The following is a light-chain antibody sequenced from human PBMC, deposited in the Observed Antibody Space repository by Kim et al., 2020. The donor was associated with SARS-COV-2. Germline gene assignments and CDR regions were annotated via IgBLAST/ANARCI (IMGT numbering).Light chain of an antibody. V-gene: IGLV2-8*01. CDR2: EVT. J-gene: IGLJ1*01. CDR1: SSDIGSYNF. Sequence: GQSVTISCTGASSDIGSYNFVSWYQQLPGKAPTLMIYEVTKRPSGVPDRFSGSKSGNTASLTVSGLQADDEADYYCSSYAGSNNFVFGTGTKVTVL. CDR3: SSYAGSNNFV.